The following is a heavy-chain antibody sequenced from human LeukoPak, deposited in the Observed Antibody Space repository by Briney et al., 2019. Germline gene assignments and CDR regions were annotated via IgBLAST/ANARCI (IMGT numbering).Heavy chain of an antibody. Sequence: ASVKVSCKASGYTFTTYGIGWVRQAPGQGLEWMGWISAYNGNAICAQKFQGRVTMTTDTSTTTAYMELRSLRSDDTAVYYCARVHGDPDFDYWGQGTLVTVSS. J-gene: IGHJ4*02. CDR3: ARVHGDPDFDY. D-gene: IGHD7-27*01. V-gene: IGHV1-18*01. CDR1: GYTFTTYG. CDR2: ISAYNGNA.